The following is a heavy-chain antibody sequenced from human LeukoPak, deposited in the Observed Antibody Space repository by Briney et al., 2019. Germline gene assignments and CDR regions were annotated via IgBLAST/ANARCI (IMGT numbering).Heavy chain of an antibody. V-gene: IGHV3-53*01. CDR1: GFTVSSNY. D-gene: IGHD3-3*01. Sequence: SGGSLRLSCAASGFTVSSNYMSSVRQSPGKGLEWVSVIYSGGSTYSADSVKGRFTISRDNSKKTLYLQMNSLRAEDTAVYYCARGYDDPVREDYWGQGTLVTVSS. CDR3: ARGYDDPVREDY. J-gene: IGHJ4*02. CDR2: IYSGGST.